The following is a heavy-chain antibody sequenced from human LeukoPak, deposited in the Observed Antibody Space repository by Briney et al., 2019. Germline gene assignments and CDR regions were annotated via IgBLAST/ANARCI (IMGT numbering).Heavy chain of an antibody. CDR3: AKAVPSSPHNYYYYYGMDV. D-gene: IGHD6-13*01. CDR2: ISGSGGST. CDR1: GFTFGSYA. Sequence: GGSLRLSCAASGFTFGSYAMSWVRQAPGKGLEWVSAISGSGGSTYYADSVKGRFTISRDNSKNTLYLQMNSLRAEDTAVYYCAKAVPSSPHNYYYYYGMDVWGQGTTVTVSS. V-gene: IGHV3-23*01. J-gene: IGHJ6*02.